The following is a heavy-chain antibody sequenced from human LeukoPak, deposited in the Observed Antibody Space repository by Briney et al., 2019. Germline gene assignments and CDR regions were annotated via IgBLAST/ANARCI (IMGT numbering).Heavy chain of an antibody. V-gene: IGHV3-20*04. D-gene: IGHD3-22*01. CDR1: GFTFDDYG. CDR3: AREKYDSSGYYTDNYYFDY. CDR2: INWNGGSI. Sequence: GGSLRLSCAASGFTFDDYGMTWVRQAPGKGLEWVSDINWNGGSIGYADSVKGRFTVSRDNVKNSLYLQMNSLRAEDTAFYYCAREKYDSSGYYTDNYYFDYWGQGTLVTVSS. J-gene: IGHJ4*02.